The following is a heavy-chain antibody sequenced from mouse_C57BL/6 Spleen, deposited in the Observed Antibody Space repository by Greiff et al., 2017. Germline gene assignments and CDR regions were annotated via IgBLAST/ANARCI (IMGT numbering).Heavy chain of an antibody. J-gene: IGHJ3*01. CDR1: GYTFTSYW. CDR2: INPSNGGT. Sequence: VQLQQPGTELVKPGASVKLSCTASGYTFTSYWMHWVKQRPGQGLEWIGNINPSNGGTNYNEKFKSKATLTVDKSSSTAYMQLSSLTSEDSAVYYCARGCFGNPAWFADWGQGTLVTVSA. CDR3: ARGCFGNPAWFAD. D-gene: IGHD2-1*01. V-gene: IGHV1-53*01.